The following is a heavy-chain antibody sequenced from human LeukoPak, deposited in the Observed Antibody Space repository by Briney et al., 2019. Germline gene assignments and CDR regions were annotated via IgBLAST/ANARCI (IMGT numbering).Heavy chain of an antibody. CDR1: GYTFTSYG. CDR2: ISPYNGNT. J-gene: IGHJ4*02. CDR3: ARVGDWNDLVY. D-gene: IGHD1-1*01. V-gene: IGHV1-18*01. Sequence: ASVKVSCKASGYTFTSYGISWVRQAPGQGLEWMGWISPYNGNTKYPQKFQGRVTMTTDTSTSTTYMELRSLRLDDTAVYYCARVGDWNDLVYWGQGTLVTVSS.